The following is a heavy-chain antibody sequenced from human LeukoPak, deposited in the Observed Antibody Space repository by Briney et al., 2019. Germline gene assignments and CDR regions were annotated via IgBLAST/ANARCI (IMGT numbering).Heavy chain of an antibody. CDR1: GLTFSSYW. J-gene: IGHJ4*02. CDR2: IKQDGSDK. V-gene: IGHV3-7*05. Sequence: PGGSLRLSCVASGLTFSSYWMSWVRQAPGKGLEWVANIKQDGSDKYYVDSVKGRLTISRDNSKNSLYLQMNSLRAEDTAVYYCARTQCISTRCSHYFDYWGQGTLVTVSS. CDR3: ARTQCISTRCSHYFDY. D-gene: IGHD2-2*01.